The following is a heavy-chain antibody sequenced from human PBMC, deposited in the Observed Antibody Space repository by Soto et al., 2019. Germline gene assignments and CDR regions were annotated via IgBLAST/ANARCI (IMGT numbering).Heavy chain of an antibody. J-gene: IGHJ6*02. Sequence: QVQLVQSGAEVKKPGASVKVSCKASGYTFSSSAMHWVRQAPGQRLEWMGWINAGDNNRKSSQKFQDRVTISRDTSASTAYMELSSLRSEDTAVYYCATGQPPDYYDSSGHAPYYSMDVWGQGTTVTVSS. CDR3: ATGQPPDYYDSSGHAPYYSMDV. CDR1: GYTFSSSA. CDR2: INAGDNNR. V-gene: IGHV1-3*01. D-gene: IGHD3-22*01.